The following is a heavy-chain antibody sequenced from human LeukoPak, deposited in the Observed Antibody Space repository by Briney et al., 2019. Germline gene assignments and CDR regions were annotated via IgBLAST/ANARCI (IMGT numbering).Heavy chain of an antibody. CDR3: AREEYSGYGFDP. CDR2: IFRSGNT. Sequence: SETLSLTCTVSNSSISSGYYWGWIRQPPGTGLEWIGSIFRSGNTYYNSSLKSRVTISVDTSKNQFSLKLTSVTAADTAVYYCAREEYSGYGFDPWGQGTLVTVSS. CDR1: NSSISSGYY. D-gene: IGHD5-12*01. V-gene: IGHV4-38-2*02. J-gene: IGHJ5*02.